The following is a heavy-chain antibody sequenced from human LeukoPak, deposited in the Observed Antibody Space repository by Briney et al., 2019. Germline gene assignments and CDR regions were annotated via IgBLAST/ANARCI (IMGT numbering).Heavy chain of an antibody. Sequence: PSETLSLTCAVYGGSFSGYYWSWIRQPPGKGLEWIGEINHSGSTNYNPSLKSRVTISVDTSKNQFSLKLSSVTAADTAVYYCARGHKPGIAASNWLDPWGQGTLVTVSS. CDR2: INHSGST. CDR3: ARGHKPGIAASNWLDP. V-gene: IGHV4-34*01. D-gene: IGHD6-25*01. CDR1: GGSFSGYY. J-gene: IGHJ5*02.